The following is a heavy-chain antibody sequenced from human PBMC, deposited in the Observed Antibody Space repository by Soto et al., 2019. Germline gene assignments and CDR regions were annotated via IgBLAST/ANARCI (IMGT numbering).Heavy chain of an antibody. Sequence: QVHLVQSGAEVKRPGASVRVSCKASGYTFTTYDINWVRQAPGQGLEWLGWMNPNSGKTGYAQRFQDRITMTRNASISTAYMDLSGRRSEDTAVYYCSIAGDWFDPWGQGTLVTVSS. CDR2: MNPNSGKT. V-gene: IGHV1-8*01. CDR3: SIAGDWFDP. CDR1: GYTFTTYD. D-gene: IGHD3-10*01. J-gene: IGHJ5*02.